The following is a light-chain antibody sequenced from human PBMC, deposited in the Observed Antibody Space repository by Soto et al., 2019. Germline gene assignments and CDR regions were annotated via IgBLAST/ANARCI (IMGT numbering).Light chain of an antibody. CDR1: QSVGSSY. Sequence: EIVLTQSPGTLSLSPGEGATLSCRASQSVGSSYLAWFQQRPGQAPRLLIYGASSRATGIPDRFSGSGSGTDFTLTISRLEPEDLAVYYCQQYGSSPRTFGQGTKVDIK. J-gene: IGKJ1*01. V-gene: IGKV3-20*01. CDR2: GAS. CDR3: QQYGSSPRT.